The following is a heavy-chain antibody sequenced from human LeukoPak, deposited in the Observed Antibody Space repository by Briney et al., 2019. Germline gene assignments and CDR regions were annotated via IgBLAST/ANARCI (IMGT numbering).Heavy chain of an antibody. J-gene: IGHJ4*02. D-gene: IGHD2-21*01. V-gene: IGHV3-7*03. Sequence: GGSLRLSCAASGFTFSNYWMTWVRQAPGKGLEWVANIKPDGIEKNYVDSVKGRFTISRDSSKNTLYLQMNRLRAEDAAVYYCAKAPVTTCSGAYCYPFDYWGQGTLVTVSS. CDR2: IKPDGIEK. CDR1: GFTFSNYW. CDR3: AKAPVTTCSGAYCYPFDY.